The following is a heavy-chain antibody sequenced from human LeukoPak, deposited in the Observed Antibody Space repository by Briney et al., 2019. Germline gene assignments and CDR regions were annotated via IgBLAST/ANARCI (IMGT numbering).Heavy chain of an antibody. V-gene: IGHV3-30*02. CDR1: GFTFSSYG. D-gene: IGHD4-17*01. CDR3: AKDYGDSSYYYYYYYMDV. J-gene: IGHJ6*03. Sequence: GGSLRLSCAASGFTFSSYGMHWVRQAPGKGLEWAAFIRNDGSNKYYADSVKGRFTISRDNSKNTLYLQMNSLRAEDTAVYYCAKDYGDSSYYYYYYYMDVWGKGTTVTVSS. CDR2: IRNDGSNK.